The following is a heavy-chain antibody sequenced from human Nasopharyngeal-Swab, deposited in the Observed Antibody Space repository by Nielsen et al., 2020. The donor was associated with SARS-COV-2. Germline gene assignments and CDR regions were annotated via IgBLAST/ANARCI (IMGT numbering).Heavy chain of an antibody. CDR2: IYYSGST. CDR3: AVYDSSGYYYLDDAFDI. CDR1: GGSISSSSYY. J-gene: IGHJ3*02. V-gene: IGHV4-39*01. Sequence: SETLSLTCTVSGGSISSSSYYWGWIRQPPGKGLEWIGSIYYSGSTYYNPSLKSRVTISVDTSKNQFSLKLCYVTAADTAVYYCAVYDSSGYYYLDDAFDIWGQGTMVTVSS. D-gene: IGHD3-22*01.